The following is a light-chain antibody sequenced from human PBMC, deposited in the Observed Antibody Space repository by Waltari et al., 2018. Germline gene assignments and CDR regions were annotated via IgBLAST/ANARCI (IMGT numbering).Light chain of an antibody. CDR1: QSISSN. J-gene: IGKJ4*01. V-gene: IGKV3-15*01. CDR3: QQYNNWPPLT. Sequence: IILTQSPATLSVSPGGTATLSCRASQSISSNLAWYQKKPGQTPRLLMYGASTRASGVPGRFSGSGSGTEFTLTISSLQSEDFAVYYCQQYNNWPPLTFGGGTKVEI. CDR2: GAS.